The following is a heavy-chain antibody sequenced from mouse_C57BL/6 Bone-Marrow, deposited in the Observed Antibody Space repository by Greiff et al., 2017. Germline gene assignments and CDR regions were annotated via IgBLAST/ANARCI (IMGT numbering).Heavy chain of an antibody. CDR2: IRSKSNNYAT. CDR1: GFSFNTYA. D-gene: IGHD1-1*02. Sequence: EVQLQESGGGLVQPKGSLKLSCAASGFSFNTYAMNWVRQAPGKGLEWVARIRSKSNNYATYYADSVKDRFTISRDDSESMLYLQMNNLKTDDTAMYYCVRPPLLWFDYWGQGTTLTVSS. CDR3: VRPPLLWFDY. J-gene: IGHJ2*01. V-gene: IGHV10-1*01.